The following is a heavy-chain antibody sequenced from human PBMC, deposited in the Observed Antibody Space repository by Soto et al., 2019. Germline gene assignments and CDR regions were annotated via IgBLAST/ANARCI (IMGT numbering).Heavy chain of an antibody. J-gene: IGHJ6*02. CDR2: ISGSGGTT. CDR1: GFTFENYA. CDR3: AKDSWAIFGVPAGEYYDMGV. V-gene: IGHV3-23*01. D-gene: IGHD3-3*01. Sequence: GGSLRLSCVASGFTFENYAMSWVRQAPGKGLEWVSAISGSGGTTYYSDSVKGRFTISRDNSKNTVYLQMNDLRVEDAAEYFCAKDSWAIFGVPAGEYYDMGVWGQGTTVTVSS.